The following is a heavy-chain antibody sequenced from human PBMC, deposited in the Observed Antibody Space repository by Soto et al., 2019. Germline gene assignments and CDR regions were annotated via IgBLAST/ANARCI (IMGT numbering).Heavy chain of an antibody. CDR3: AREPTALYYYYGMDV. CDR2: IKQDGSEK. J-gene: IGHJ6*02. Sequence: SGFTFSSYWMSWVRQAPGKGLEWVANIKQDGSEKYYVDSVKGRFTISRDNAKNSLYLQMNSLRAEDTAVYYCAREPTALYYYYGMDVWGQGTTVTVSS. V-gene: IGHV3-7*05. CDR1: GFTFSSYW. D-gene: IGHD4-4*01.